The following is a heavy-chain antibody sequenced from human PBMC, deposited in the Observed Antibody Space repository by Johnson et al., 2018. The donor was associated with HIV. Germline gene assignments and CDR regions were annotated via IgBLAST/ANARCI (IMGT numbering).Heavy chain of an antibody. V-gene: IGHV3-66*01. Sequence: QVVESGGGLVKPGGSLRLSCAASGFTFSDYYMSWIRQAPGKGLEWVSVIYCGGSTYYAYSVKGRFTISRDNSKNTLYLQMNILRAEDTAVYYCARDSLQQPDASDIWGQWTMVTVSS. CDR1: GFTFSDYY. D-gene: IGHD6-13*01. J-gene: IGHJ3*02. CDR3: ARDSLQQPDASDI. CDR2: IYCGGST.